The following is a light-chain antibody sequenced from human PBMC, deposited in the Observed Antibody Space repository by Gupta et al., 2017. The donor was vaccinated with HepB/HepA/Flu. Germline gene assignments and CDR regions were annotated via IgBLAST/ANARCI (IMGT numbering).Light chain of an antibody. Sequence: DIQMTQSPSSLSASVGDRVTITFQASQEISNYLNWYQQKPGKAPKLLIYDASNLETGVPSRFSGSGSGTDFTFTISSLQPEDIATYYCQQEDNLPWTFGQGTKVEIK. V-gene: IGKV1-33*01. CDR1: QEISNY. J-gene: IGKJ1*01. CDR2: DAS. CDR3: QQEDNLPWT.